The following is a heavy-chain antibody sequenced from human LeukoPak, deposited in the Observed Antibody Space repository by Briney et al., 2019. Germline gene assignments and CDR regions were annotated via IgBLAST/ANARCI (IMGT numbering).Heavy chain of an antibody. J-gene: IGHJ4*02. Sequence: ASVKVSCKASGYTFTSDYLHWVRQAPGQGLEWKGIINHSGSSTRYAQKFQARVTMTRDTSTSTVYMELSSLRSEDTAVYYCARNPVTTKYSDYWGQGTLVTVSS. D-gene: IGHD4-17*01. CDR2: INHSGSST. V-gene: IGHV1-46*01. CDR1: GYTFTSDY. CDR3: ARNPVTTKYSDY.